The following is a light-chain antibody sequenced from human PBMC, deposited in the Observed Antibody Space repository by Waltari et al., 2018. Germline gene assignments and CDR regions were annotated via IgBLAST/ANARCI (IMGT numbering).Light chain of an antibody. CDR3: AAWDDSLNGQV. Sequence: QSVLTQPPSASGTPGQRVTISCSGSRSNIGSNTVNWYQQFPGTSPRLLFYTNDQRPSGVPDRFSASRSGTSASLAISGLRSEDEADYYCAAWDDSLNGQVFGGGTKLTVL. CDR2: TND. V-gene: IGLV1-44*01. J-gene: IGLJ3*02. CDR1: RSNIGSNT.